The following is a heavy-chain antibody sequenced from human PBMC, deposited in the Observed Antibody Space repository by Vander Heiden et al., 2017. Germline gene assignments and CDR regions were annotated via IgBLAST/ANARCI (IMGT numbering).Heavy chain of an antibody. Sequence: QITLKESGPTLMKPTQTLPLTLTFSVLSPSPSGVGVGWIRQPPGKALEWLALIYWDDDKRYSPSLKSRLTITKDTSKNQVVLTMTNMDPVDTATYYCAHSLGGSYSFRFDPWGQGTLVTVSS. CDR3: AHSLGGSYSFRFDP. V-gene: IGHV2-5*02. CDR1: VLSPSPSGVG. D-gene: IGHD1-26*01. J-gene: IGHJ5*02. CDR2: IYWDDDK.